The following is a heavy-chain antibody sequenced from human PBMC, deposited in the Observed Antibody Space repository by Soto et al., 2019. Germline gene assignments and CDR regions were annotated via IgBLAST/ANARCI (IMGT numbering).Heavy chain of an antibody. CDR2: IYWDDDK. V-gene: IGHV2-5*02. Sequence: QITLKESGPTLMKPTQTLTLTCTFSGFSLSTRDVGVGWIRQPPGEALEWLAVIYWDDDKRYSPSLKSRLTIPKDSSKNRVVLTMTNMDPMDTGTYYCTRRGQQQLIRYWGQGTQVTVSS. CDR1: GFSLSTRDVG. J-gene: IGHJ4*02. D-gene: IGHD6-13*01. CDR3: TRRGQQQLIRY.